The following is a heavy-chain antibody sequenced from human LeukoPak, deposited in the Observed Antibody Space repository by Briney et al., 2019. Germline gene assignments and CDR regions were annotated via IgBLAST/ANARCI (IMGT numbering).Heavy chain of an antibody. CDR2: VNTTTGNP. CDR3: VGAETSVGYFDS. J-gene: IGHJ4*02. D-gene: IGHD4-23*01. V-gene: IGHV7-4-1*02. CDR1: GYSFTSQA. Sequence: ASVKVSCKASGYSFTSQAINWVRQAPGQGLQWMGWVNTTTGNPTYAQGFTGRFVFSFDTSVSTAYLQISSLKAEDTAVYYCVGAETSVGYFDSWGQGTLVTVSS.